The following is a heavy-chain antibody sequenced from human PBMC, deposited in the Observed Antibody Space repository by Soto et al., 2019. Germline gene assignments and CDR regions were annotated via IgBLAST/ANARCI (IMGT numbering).Heavy chain of an antibody. D-gene: IGHD7-27*01. J-gene: IGHJ4*02. CDR3: ARNPKTSGGQHWAFNYFDS. CDR2: ISYDGTNK. Sequence: LRLSCAASGFSFSISPMHWVRQAPGKGPEWVALISYDGTNKFYADSVKGRFTISRDNSKSTLYLQVDSLRPEDAAVYYCARNPKTSGGQHWAFNYFDSWGQGILVTVSS. CDR1: GFSFSISP. V-gene: IGHV3-30-3*01.